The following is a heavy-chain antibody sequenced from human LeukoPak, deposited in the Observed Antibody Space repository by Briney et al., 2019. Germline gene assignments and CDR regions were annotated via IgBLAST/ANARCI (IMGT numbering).Heavy chain of an antibody. CDR2: INHSGST. CDR3: AREVHYYDSSGYPYGFDY. D-gene: IGHD3-22*01. CDR1: GGSFSGYY. V-gene: IGHV4-34*01. Sequence: PSETLSLTCAVHGGSFSGYYWSWIRQPPGKGLEWIGEINHSGSTNYNPSLKSRVTISVDTSKNQFSLKLSSVTAADTAVYYCAREVHYYDSSGYPYGFDYWGQGTLVTVSS. J-gene: IGHJ4*02.